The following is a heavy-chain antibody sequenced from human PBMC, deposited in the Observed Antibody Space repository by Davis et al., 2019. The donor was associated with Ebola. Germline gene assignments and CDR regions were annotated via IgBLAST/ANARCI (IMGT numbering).Heavy chain of an antibody. Sequence: AASVKVSCKASGYTFTSYGISWVRQAPGQGLEWMGWISAYNGNTNYAQKLQGRVTMTTDTSTSTAYMELRSLRSDDTAVYYCARDLIAAADGYHYYYGMDVWGQGTTVTVSS. CDR2: ISAYNGNT. J-gene: IGHJ6*02. D-gene: IGHD6-13*01. CDR3: ARDLIAAADGYHYYYGMDV. CDR1: GYTFTSYG. V-gene: IGHV1-18*01.